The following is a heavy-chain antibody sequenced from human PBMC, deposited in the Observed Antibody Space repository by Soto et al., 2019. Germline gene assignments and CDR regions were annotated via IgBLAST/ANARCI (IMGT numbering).Heavy chain of an antibody. CDR2: ISYDGSNK. Sequence: QVQLVESGGGVVQPGRSLRLSCAASGFTFSSYAMHWVRQAPGKGLEWVAVISYDGSNKYYADSVKGRFTISRDNSKNTLYLQMNSLRAEDTALYYCAKDRDYGGNSGAFDIWGQGTMVTVSS. J-gene: IGHJ3*02. CDR3: AKDRDYGGNSGAFDI. CDR1: GFTFSSYA. V-gene: IGHV3-30-3*01. D-gene: IGHD4-17*01.